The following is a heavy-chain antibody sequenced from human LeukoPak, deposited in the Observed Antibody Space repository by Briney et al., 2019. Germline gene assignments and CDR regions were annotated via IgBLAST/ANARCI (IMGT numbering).Heavy chain of an antibody. CDR3: ARDFSEKYSLDY. Sequence: PGGSLRLSCAASGFTFSSYWMHWVRQAPGKGLVWVSRINTDGSTTTYADSVKGRFTISRDNSKNTVYLQMDSLRGEDTALYYCARDFSEKYSLDYWGQGTLVTVSS. J-gene: IGHJ4*02. CDR2: INTDGSTT. D-gene: IGHD2-15*01. V-gene: IGHV3-74*01. CDR1: GFTFSSYW.